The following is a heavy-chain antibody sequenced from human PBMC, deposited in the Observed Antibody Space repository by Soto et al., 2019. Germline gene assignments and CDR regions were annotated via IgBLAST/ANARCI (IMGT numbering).Heavy chain of an antibody. CDR3: AKDIRSPYYDILTGYSH. V-gene: IGHV3-9*01. CDR2: ISWNSGSI. J-gene: IGHJ4*02. D-gene: IGHD3-9*01. Sequence: VQLVESGGGLVQPGRSLRLSCAASGFTFDDYAMHWVRQAPGKGLEWVSGISWNSGSIGYADSVKGRFTISRDNAKNSLYLQMNSLRAEDTALYYCAKDIRSPYYDILTGYSHWGQGTLVTVSS. CDR1: GFTFDDYA.